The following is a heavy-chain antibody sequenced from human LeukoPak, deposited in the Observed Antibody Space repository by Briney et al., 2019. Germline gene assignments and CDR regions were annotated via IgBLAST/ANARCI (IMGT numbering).Heavy chain of an antibody. CDR2: IYYSGST. D-gene: IGHD6-13*01. V-gene: IGHV4-59*01. J-gene: IGHJ4*02. Sequence: PSETLSLTCTVSGGSITSYYWSWIRQPPGKGLEWIGYIYYSGSTNYNPSLKSRVTISVDTSKNQFSLKLSSVTAADTAVYYCARGIAAAGTPLYYFDYWGQGTLVTVSS. CDR3: ARGIAAAGTPLYYFDY. CDR1: GGSITSYY.